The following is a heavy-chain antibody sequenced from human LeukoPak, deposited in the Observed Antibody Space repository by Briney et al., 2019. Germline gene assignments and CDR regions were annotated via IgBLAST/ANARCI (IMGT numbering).Heavy chain of an antibody. V-gene: IGHV3-11*06. CDR2: ISSSSSYA. Sequence: GGSLRLSCAASGFTFSDYYMSWIRQAPGKGLEWISFISSSSSYAKYADSVKGRFTISRDNAKNSLYLQMNSLRADDTALYYCARDREKAYGPSIWGQGTLVTVSS. J-gene: IGHJ4*02. D-gene: IGHD1-26*01. CDR3: ARDREKAYGPSI. CDR1: GFTFSDYY.